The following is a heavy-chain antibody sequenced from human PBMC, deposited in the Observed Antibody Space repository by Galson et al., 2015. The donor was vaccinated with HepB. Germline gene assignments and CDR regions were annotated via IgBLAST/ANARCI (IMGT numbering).Heavy chain of an antibody. CDR3: AQVARKASSGRYFTDAFDI. V-gene: IGHV3-23*01. Sequence: SLRLSCAASGFTFNTYAMSWVRQAPGKGLEWVSGLSRTGAGTYYADSVKGRFTISRDNSKNMLYLQMNSLRGEDTAVYYCAQVARKASSGRYFTDAFDIWGQGTMVTVS. J-gene: IGHJ3*02. D-gene: IGHD1-26*01. CDR1: GFTFNTYA. CDR2: LSRTGAGT.